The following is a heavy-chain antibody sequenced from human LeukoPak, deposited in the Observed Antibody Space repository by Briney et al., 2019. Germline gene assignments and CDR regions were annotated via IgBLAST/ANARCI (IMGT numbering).Heavy chain of an antibody. J-gene: IGHJ6*04. CDR1: GGTFSSYA. Sequence: SVKVSCKASGGTFSSYAISWVRQAPGQGLEWMGGIIPIFGTANYAQKFQGRVTITADESTSTAYMELSSLRSEDTAVYYCARARRQLSPYSSYGRAFWAKGPRVPVPS. CDR3: ARARRQLSPYSSYGRAF. D-gene: IGHD2-2*01. V-gene: IGHV1-69*01. CDR2: IIPIFGTA.